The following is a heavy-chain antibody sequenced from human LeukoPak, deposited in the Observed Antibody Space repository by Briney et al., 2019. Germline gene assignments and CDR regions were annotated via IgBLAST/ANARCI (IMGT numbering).Heavy chain of an antibody. CDR3: ARGSMVRGASDY. D-gene: IGHD3-10*01. V-gene: IGHV1-18*01. CDR2: ISAYNGNT. CDR1: GYTFTSYD. J-gene: IGHJ4*02. Sequence: ASVKVSCKASGYTFTSYDINWVRQATGQGLEWMGWISAYNGNTNYAQKLQGRVTMTTDTSTSTAYMELRSLRSDDTAVYYCARGSMVRGASDYWGQGTLVTVSS.